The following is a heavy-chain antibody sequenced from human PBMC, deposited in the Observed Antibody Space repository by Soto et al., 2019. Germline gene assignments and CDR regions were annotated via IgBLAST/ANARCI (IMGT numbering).Heavy chain of an antibody. CDR2: ISGSGGST. D-gene: IGHD7-27*01. CDR3: AKWSENWGGAFDI. CDR1: GFTFSSYA. V-gene: IGHV3-23*01. Sequence: GGTLRLSCAASGFTFSSYAMSWVRQAPGKGLEWVSAISGSGGSTNYSDSVKGRFNISRDNSKNTLYLQMNSLRAEATAVYDGAKWSENWGGAFDIWGQGTMVTVSS. J-gene: IGHJ3*02.